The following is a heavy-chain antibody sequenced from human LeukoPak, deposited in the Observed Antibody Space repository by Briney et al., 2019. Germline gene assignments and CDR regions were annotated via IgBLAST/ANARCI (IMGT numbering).Heavy chain of an antibody. J-gene: IGHJ6*03. CDR2: ISSSSSYI. CDR3: ARARYGDYVRYYYYMDV. D-gene: IGHD4-17*01. CDR1: GFTFSSYS. V-gene: IGHV3-21*01. Sequence: PGGSLRLSCAASGFTFSSYSMNWVRQAPGKGLEWVSSISSSSSYIYYADSVKGRFTISRDNAKNSLYLQMSSLRAEDTAVYYCARARYGDYVRYYYYMDVWGKGTTVTVSS.